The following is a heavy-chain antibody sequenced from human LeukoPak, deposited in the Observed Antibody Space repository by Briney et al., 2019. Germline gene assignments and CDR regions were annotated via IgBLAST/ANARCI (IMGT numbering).Heavy chain of an antibody. V-gene: IGHV3-30-3*01. CDR1: GFTFSSYA. Sequence: GGSLRLSCAASGFTFSSYAMHWVRQAPGKGLEWVAVISYDGSNKYYADSVKGRFTISRDNSKNTLYLQMNSLRAEDTAVYYCARDSRPYYASGTSFDYWGQGTLVTVSS. CDR3: ARDSRPYYASGTSFDY. D-gene: IGHD3-10*01. J-gene: IGHJ4*02. CDR2: ISYDGSNK.